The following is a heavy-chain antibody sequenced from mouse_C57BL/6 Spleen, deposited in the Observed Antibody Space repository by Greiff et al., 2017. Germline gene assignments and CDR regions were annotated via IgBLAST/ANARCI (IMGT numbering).Heavy chain of an antibody. Sequence: VQLQQSGAELARPGASVKLSCKASGYTFTSYGISWVKQRTGQGLEWIGEIYPRSGNTYYNEKFKGKATLTADKFSSTAYMELRSLTSEDSAVYFCARSTDSNHAMDYGGQGTSVTVSS. V-gene: IGHV1-81*01. CDR1: GYTFTSYG. CDR3: ARSTDSNHAMDY. D-gene: IGHD2-5*01. CDR2: IYPRSGNT. J-gene: IGHJ4*01.